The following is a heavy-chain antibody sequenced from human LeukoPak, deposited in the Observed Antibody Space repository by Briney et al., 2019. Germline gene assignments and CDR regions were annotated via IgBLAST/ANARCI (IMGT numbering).Heavy chain of an antibody. D-gene: IGHD1-1*01. CDR1: GFIFDDFG. CDR3: TRDETGIDY. V-gene: IGHV3-20*04. Sequence: PGGSLRLSCAASGFIFDDFGMTWVRQAQGKGLEWVSSINWNGDITPYADSVKGRFTISRDNAKNALYLQMNSLRPEDTALYFCTRDETGIDYWGQGTLVTVSS. CDR2: INWNGDIT. J-gene: IGHJ4*02.